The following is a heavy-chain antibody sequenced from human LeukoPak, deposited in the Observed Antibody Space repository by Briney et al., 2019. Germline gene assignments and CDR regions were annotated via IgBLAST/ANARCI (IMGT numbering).Heavy chain of an antibody. J-gene: IGHJ6*02. V-gene: IGHV1-69*13. Sequence: ASVKVSCKASGGTFSSYAISWVRQAPGQGLEWMGGIIPIFGTANYAQKFQGRVTITADESTSTAYMELSSLRSEDTAVHYCARGPYSGSPHGVYYYYGMDVWGQGTTVTVSS. CDR1: GGTFSSYA. CDR2: IIPIFGTA. CDR3: ARGPYSGSPHGVYYYYGMDV. D-gene: IGHD1-26*01.